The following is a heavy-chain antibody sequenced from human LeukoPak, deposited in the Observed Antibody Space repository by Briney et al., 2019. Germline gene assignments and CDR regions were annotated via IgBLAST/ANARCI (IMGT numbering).Heavy chain of an antibody. CDR2: INWNGGST. V-gene: IGHV3-20*04. CDR1: GFTFDDYG. CDR3: ARDNDNYVWGSPSSY. J-gene: IGHJ4*02. Sequence: GGSLRLSCALSGFTFDDYGMSWVRQAPGKGLEWVSGINWNGGSTGYADSVKGRFTISRDNAKNSLYLQMNSLRAEDTALYYCARDNDNYVWGSPSSYWGQGTLVTVSS. D-gene: IGHD3-16*01.